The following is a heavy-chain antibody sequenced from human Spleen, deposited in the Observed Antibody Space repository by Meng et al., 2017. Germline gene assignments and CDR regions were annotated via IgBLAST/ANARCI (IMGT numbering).Heavy chain of an antibody. D-gene: IGHD3-10*01. V-gene: IGHV3-49*04. CDR1: GFTFSSYS. CDR2: IRSRAYGGTT. Sequence: GESLKISCAASGFTFSSYSMNWVRQAPGKGLEWVGFIRSRAYGGTTEYVASVKGRFTISRDDFKSIAYLQMDSLKTEDTAVYYCARAPAGYGEYFDYWGQGTLVTVSS. CDR3: ARAPAGYGEYFDY. J-gene: IGHJ4*02.